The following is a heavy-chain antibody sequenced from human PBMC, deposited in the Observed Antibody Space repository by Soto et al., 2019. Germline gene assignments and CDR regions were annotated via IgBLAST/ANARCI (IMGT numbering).Heavy chain of an antibody. CDR2: IVVGSGNT. CDR1: GCTFTSSA. V-gene: IGHV1-58*01. D-gene: IGHD3-10*01. CDR3: AAEGPDGPGSYSY. J-gene: IGHJ4*02. Sequence: SVKVSCKGSGCTFTSSAVQWVRQARGQRLEWIGWIVVGSGNTNYAQKFQERVTITRDMSTSTAYMELSSLRSEDTAVYYCAAEGPDGPGSYSYWGQGTLVTVSS.